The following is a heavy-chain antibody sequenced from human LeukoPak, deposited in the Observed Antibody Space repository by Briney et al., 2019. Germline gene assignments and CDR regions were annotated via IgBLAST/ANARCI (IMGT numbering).Heavy chain of an antibody. CDR2: IYDSGNT. D-gene: IGHD2-2*01. CDR3: ARDSSPAALPYMDA. CDR1: GGSMKRSY. V-gene: IGHV4-59*01. J-gene: IGHJ6*03. Sequence: SGTLSLTCLVSGGSMKRSYWTWIRQAPGKGLEWIGNIYDSGNTNYSPSLKSRVTISLDTSKNQFSLRVTSVTAADRGLYFCARDSSPAALPYMDAWGKGTTVTVSS.